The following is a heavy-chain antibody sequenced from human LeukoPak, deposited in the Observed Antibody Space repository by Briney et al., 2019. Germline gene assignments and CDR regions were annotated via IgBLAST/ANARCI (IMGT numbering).Heavy chain of an antibody. J-gene: IGHJ4*02. CDR3: AKDYAVGSIDY. V-gene: IGHV3-23*01. CDR2: ISRSGEST. CDR1: GFTFSGFA. Sequence: PGGSLRPSCAASGFTFSGFAMSWIRRAPGKGLEWVSSISRSGESTFYAASVRGRFTISRDNSKNTVSLQMESLRAEDTALYYCAKDYAVGSIDYWGQGGLVTVSS. D-gene: IGHD3-16*01.